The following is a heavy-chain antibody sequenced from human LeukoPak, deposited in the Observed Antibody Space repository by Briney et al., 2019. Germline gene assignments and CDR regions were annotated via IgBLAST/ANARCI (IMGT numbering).Heavy chain of an antibody. Sequence: GGSLRLSCAASGFTFSSYWMSWVRQAPGKGLEWVANIKQDGSEKYYVDSVKGRFTISRDNAKNSLYLQMSSLRAEDTAVYYCARPNCGGDCSFDYWGQGTLVNVSS. CDR2: IKQDGSEK. D-gene: IGHD2-21*02. CDR3: ARPNCGGDCSFDY. CDR1: GFTFSSYW. V-gene: IGHV3-7*01. J-gene: IGHJ4*02.